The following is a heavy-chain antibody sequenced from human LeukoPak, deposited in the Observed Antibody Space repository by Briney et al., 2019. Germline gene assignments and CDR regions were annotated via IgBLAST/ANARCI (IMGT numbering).Heavy chain of an antibody. J-gene: IGHJ3*02. D-gene: IGHD6-13*01. Sequence: GGSLRLSCAASGFTFDDYGMSWGRQAPGKGLEGFAGINLNGGITGYADSLKGRFTISRDNAKNSLYLQMTSLSAEDPALYHCARGGYSREYSSRWYSRRADDAFDIWGQGTMVTVSS. CDR3: ARGGYSREYSSRWYSRRADDAFDI. V-gene: IGHV3-20*01. CDR2: INLNGGIT. CDR1: GFTFDDYG.